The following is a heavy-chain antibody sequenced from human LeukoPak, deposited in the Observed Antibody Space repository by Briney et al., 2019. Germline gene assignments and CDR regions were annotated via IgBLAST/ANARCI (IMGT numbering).Heavy chain of an antibody. Sequence: PGGSLRLSCAAFGVTVSGYWMNWVRQAPGKGLVWVARINSDGSSTSHADSVKGRFTISRDNAKNMLYLQMNSLRAEDTAVYYCARDRFFGMDVWGQGTTVTVSS. V-gene: IGHV3-74*01. CDR2: INSDGSST. CDR3: ARDRFFGMDV. J-gene: IGHJ6*02. CDR1: GVTVSGYW.